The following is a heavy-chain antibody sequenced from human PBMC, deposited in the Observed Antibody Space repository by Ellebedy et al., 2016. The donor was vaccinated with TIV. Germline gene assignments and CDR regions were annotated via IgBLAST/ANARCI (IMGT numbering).Heavy chain of an antibody. J-gene: IGHJ6*03. CDR3: AKQYSSGWYTYYYYYYMDV. V-gene: IGHV3-30-3*02. CDR2: ISYDGSNK. Sequence: GESLKISXAASGFTFSSYAMHWVRQAPGKGLEWVAVISYDGSNKYYADSVKGRFTISRDNSKNTLYLQMNSLRAEDTAVYYCAKQYSSGWYTYYYYYYMDVWGKGTTVTVSS. D-gene: IGHD6-19*01. CDR1: GFTFSSYA.